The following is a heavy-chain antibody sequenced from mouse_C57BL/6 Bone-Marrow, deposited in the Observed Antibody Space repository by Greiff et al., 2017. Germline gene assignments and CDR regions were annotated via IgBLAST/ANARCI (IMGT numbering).Heavy chain of an antibody. CDR2: ISSGGSYT. CDR1: GFTFSSYG. CDR3: ARHFLYYYGSSYFDY. Sequence: EVQVVESGGDLVKPGGSLKLSCAASGFTFSSYGMSWVRQTPDKRLEWVATISSGGSYTYYPDSVKGRFTISRDNAKNTLYLQMSSLKSEDTAMYYCARHFLYYYGSSYFDYWGQGTTLTVSS. V-gene: IGHV5-6*01. J-gene: IGHJ2*01. D-gene: IGHD1-1*01.